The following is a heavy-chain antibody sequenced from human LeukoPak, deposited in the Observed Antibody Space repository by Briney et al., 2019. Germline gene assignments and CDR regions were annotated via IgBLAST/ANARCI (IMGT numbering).Heavy chain of an antibody. CDR1: GFTFSSYG. CDR3: AKDRRLAIQLWSSFDY. J-gene: IGHJ4*02. CDR2: IRYDGSNK. Sequence: GGSLRLSCAASGFTFSSYGMHWVRQAPGKGLEWVAFIRYDGSNKYYADSVKGRFTISRDNSKNTLYLQMNSLRAEDTAVYYCAKDRRLAIQLWSSFDYWGQGTLVTVSS. D-gene: IGHD5-18*01. V-gene: IGHV3-30*02.